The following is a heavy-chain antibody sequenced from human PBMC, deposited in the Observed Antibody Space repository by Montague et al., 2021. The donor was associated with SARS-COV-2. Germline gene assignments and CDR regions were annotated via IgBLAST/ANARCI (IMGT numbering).Heavy chain of an antibody. Sequence: SRSLSLSASGFPFSDYYMSWIRQAPGKGLEWVSYISSSGSTIYYADSVKGRFTISRDNAKNSLYLQMNSLRAEDTAIYYCARESGSGSYYDYFDYWGQGTLVTVSS. V-gene: IGHV3-11*01. CDR3: ARESGSGSYYDYFDY. CDR2: ISSSGSTI. CDR1: GFPFSDYY. J-gene: IGHJ4*02. D-gene: IGHD1-26*01.